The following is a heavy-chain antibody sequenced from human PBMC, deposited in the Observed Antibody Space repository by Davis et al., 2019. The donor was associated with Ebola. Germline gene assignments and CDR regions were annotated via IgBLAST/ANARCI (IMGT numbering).Heavy chain of an antibody. Sequence: GESLKISCAASGFTFSSYAMSWVRQAPGKGLEWVSAISGSGGSTYYADSVKGRFTISRDNSKNTLYLQMNSLRAEDTAVYYCARATGGDYWGQGTLVTVSS. V-gene: IGHV3-23*01. CDR1: GFTFSSYA. J-gene: IGHJ4*02. D-gene: IGHD1-14*01. CDR2: ISGSGGST. CDR3: ARATGGDY.